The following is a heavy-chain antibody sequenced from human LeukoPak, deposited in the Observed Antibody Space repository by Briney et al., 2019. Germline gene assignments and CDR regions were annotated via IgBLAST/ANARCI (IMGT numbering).Heavy chain of an antibody. D-gene: IGHD3-9*01. V-gene: IGHV3-13*01. CDR3: ARGDYYDILTGYKDPTFYYGMDA. CDR1: GFTFSSYD. Sequence: GGSLRLSCAASGFTFSSYDMHWVRQATGKGLEWVSAIGTAGDTYYPGSVKGRFTISRENAKNSLYLQMNSLRAGDTAVYYCARGDYYDILTGYKDPTFYYGMDAWGQGTTVTVSS. CDR2: IGTAGDT. J-gene: IGHJ6*02.